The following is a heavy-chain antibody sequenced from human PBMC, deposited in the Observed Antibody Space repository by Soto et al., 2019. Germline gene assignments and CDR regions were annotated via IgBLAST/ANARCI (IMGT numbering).Heavy chain of an antibody. V-gene: IGHV3-33*01. CDR3: ARDPSSIAAAGRFDY. D-gene: IGHD6-13*01. J-gene: IGHJ4*02. CDR1: GFPFSSFG. CDR2: IWYDGSNK. Sequence: QVQLVESGGGVVQPGRSLRLSCAASGFPFSSFGMHWVRQAPGKGLEWVAVIWYDGSNKYYADSVKGRFTISRDNSKNTLYLQMNNLSAEDTAVYYCARDPSSIAAAGRFDYWGQGTLVSVFS.